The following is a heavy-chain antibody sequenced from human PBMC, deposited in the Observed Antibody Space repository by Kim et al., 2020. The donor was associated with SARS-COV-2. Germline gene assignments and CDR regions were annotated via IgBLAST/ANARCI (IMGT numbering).Heavy chain of an antibody. J-gene: IGHJ4*02. CDR1: GFTFSNYA. CDR3: ARAAKTQVGSATNSVFDT. CDR2: ITNSGGDT. D-gene: IGHD1-26*01. Sequence: GGSLRLSCAASGFTFSNYAMSWVRQLPGEGLEWVSTITNSGGDTYCADSVKGRFTISRDNSKNTLYLQMNSLRAEDTAIYYCARAAKTQVGSATNSVFDTWGQGTLVTVSS. V-gene: IGHV3-23*01.